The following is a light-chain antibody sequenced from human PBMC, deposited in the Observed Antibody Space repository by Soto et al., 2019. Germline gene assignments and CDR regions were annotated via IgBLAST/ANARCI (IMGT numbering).Light chain of an antibody. V-gene: IGKV3-11*01. J-gene: IGKJ1*01. CDR3: QQRTDRPPWT. CDR2: GVS. Sequence: EIVLTQSPATLSLSPGESATLSCRASQSVTSNLAWYQQKPGQAPRLLMYGVSTRATGIPARFSGSGSGTDFTLTISSLEPEDFAVYYCQQRTDRPPWTFGQGTKVDI. CDR1: QSVTSN.